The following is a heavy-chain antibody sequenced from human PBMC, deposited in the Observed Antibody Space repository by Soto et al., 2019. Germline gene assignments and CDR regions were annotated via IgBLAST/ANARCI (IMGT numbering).Heavy chain of an antibody. CDR1: GFTFSSYG. J-gene: IGHJ4*02. CDR3: VRDHSGLKDFDY. CDR2: INMDGGST. V-gene: IGHV3-48*01. Sequence: PGGSLRLSCAASGFTFSSYGMHWVRQAPGKGLEWVSYINMDGGSTHYAESVKGRFTISRDNGRNSLSLQMDSLRVEDTAVYYCVRDHSGLKDFDYWGQGTLVTVSS. D-gene: IGHD1-1*01.